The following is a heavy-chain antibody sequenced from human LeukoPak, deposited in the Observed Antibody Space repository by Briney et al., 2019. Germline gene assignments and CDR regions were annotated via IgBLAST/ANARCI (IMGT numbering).Heavy chain of an antibody. CDR3: ARAPPRLSGTYAFDY. J-gene: IGHJ4*02. CDR1: GFGFSNYF. Sequence: GGSLRLSCAGSGFGFSNYFMNWVRQAPGKGLEWVASISSTGTYIYYADSMRGRFTISRDNAKNSLYLQMNSLRAEDTAIYFCARAPPRLSGTYAFDYWGQGTLVTVSS. D-gene: IGHD1-26*01. V-gene: IGHV3-21*01. CDR2: ISSTGTYI.